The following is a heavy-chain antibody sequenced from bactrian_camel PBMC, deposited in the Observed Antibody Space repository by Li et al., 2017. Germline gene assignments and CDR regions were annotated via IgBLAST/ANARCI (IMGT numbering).Heavy chain of an antibody. Sequence: HVQLVESGGGSVRAGGSLRLSCAPSEGTYTFCLGWFRQAPGKERESVAFIRTGGGSTYYGNSVHGRFTISQDTKNSHRVSLQMDSLQPEDTGIYYCATETDRCLLHRLWYNYWGQGTQVTVS. CDR1: EGTYTFC. J-gene: IGHJ4*01. CDR2: IRTGGGST. D-gene: IGHD3*01. V-gene: IGHV3-3*01. CDR3: ATETDRCLLHRLWYNY.